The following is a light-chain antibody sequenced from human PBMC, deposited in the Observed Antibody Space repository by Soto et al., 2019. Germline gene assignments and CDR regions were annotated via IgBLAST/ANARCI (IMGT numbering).Light chain of an antibody. J-gene: IGKJ3*01. V-gene: IGKV3-15*01. Sequence: ETVMTQSPATLSVSPGERATLSCRASQSVSSKLAWYQQKVGQSPRLLIHGASTRATGVPARFSDSGSGTEFTLTISSLQSEDFAVYYCQQYNSWPFTFGPGTKVDIK. CDR1: QSVSSK. CDR3: QQYNSWPFT. CDR2: GAS.